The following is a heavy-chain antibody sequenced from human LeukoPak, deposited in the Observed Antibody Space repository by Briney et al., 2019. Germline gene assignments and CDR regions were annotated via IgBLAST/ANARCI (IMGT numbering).Heavy chain of an antibody. CDR1: GFTFSSYT. Sequence: GGSLRLSCAASGFTFSSYTMNWVRQAPGKGLEWVSGTNRRGDITGYADFVKGRFTISRDNAKNSLYLQMNSLRVEDTALYHCARKGLGGELGGFDSWGQGTLVTVSS. V-gene: IGHV3-20*01. CDR3: ARKGLGGELGGFDS. CDR2: TNRRGDIT. J-gene: IGHJ4*02. D-gene: IGHD1-7*01.